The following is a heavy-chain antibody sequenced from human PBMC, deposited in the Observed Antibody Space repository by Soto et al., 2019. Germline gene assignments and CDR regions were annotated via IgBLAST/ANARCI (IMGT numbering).Heavy chain of an antibody. CDR2: ITPLFETT. CDR3: ARGYGGYFDD. V-gene: IGHV1-69*01. Sequence: QVQLVQSGAEVKKPGSSVKVSCKASGVTINSFAVTWVRQAPGQGFQWLGGITPLFETTNYAQNFQGRVTITADESTTTSYMELTGLASEDTAVYYCARGYGGYFDDWGQGTLVIVSS. J-gene: IGHJ4*02. D-gene: IGHD4-17*01. CDR1: GVTINSFA.